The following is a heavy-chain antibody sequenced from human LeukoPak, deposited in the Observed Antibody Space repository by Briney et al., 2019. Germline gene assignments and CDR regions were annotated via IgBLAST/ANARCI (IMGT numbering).Heavy chain of an antibody. CDR3: ARDREGFDY. V-gene: IGHV1-46*01. CDR1: GYTFTNNY. Sequence: GASVKVSCKASGYTFTNNYLHWVRQAPGQGLEWMGMIYPRDGSTSYAQNFQGRVTVTRDTSTTTVHMELRGLRSEDTAVYYCARDREGFDYWGQGTVVTVSS. J-gene: IGHJ4*02. CDR2: IYPRDGST.